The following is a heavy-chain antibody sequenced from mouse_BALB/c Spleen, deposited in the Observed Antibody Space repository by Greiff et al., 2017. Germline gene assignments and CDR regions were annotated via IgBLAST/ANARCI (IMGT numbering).Heavy chain of an antibody. D-gene: IGHD2-4*01. CDR3: ARGAMITTGYYFDY. CDR2: IYPGGGYT. J-gene: IGHJ2*01. V-gene: IGHV1-63*02. Sequence: LVESGAELVRPGTSVKISCKASGYTFTNYWLGWVKQRPGHGLEWIGDIYPGGGYTNYNEKFKGKATLTADTSSSTAYMQLSSLTSEDSAVYFCARGAMITTGYYFDYWGQGTTLTVSS. CDR1: GYTFTNYW.